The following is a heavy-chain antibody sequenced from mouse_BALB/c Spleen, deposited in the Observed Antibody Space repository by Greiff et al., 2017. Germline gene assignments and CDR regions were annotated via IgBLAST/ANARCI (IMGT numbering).Heavy chain of an antibody. CDR2: IDPENGNT. CDR1: GFNIKDYY. CDR3: AMIYGSSWFAY. V-gene: IGHV14-1*02. Sequence: VQLQQSGAELVRPGALVKLSCKASGFNIKDYYMHWVKQRPEQGLEWIGWIDPENGNTIYDPKFQGKASITADTSSNTAYLQLSSLTSEDTAVYYCAMIYGSSWFAYWGQGTLVTVSA. J-gene: IGHJ3*01. D-gene: IGHD1-1*02.